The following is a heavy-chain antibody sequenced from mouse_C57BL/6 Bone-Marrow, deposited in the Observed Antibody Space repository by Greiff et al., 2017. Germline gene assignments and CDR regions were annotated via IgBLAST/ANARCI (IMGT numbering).Heavy chain of an antibody. V-gene: IGHV1-54*01. CDR3: ARSLYYYYAMDY. CDR1: GYAFTNYL. Sequence: VMLVESGAELVRPGTSVKVSCKASGYAFTNYLIEWVKQRPGQGLEWIGVINPGSGGTNYNEKFKGKATLTADKSSSTAYMQLSSLTSEDSAVYFCARSLYYYYAMDYWGQGTSVTVSS. CDR2: INPGSGGT. D-gene: IGHD2-1*01. J-gene: IGHJ4*01.